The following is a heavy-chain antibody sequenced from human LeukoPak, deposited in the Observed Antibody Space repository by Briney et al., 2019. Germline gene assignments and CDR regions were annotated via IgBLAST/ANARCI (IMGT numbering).Heavy chain of an antibody. CDR1: GGTFSSYA. Sequence: ASVKVSCKASGGTFSSYAFSWVRQAPGQGLEWMGRIIPILGLADYAQKFQGRVTITADKSTSTAYMEVSSLRSEDTAVYYCARGSIFGVVDDFDYWGQGTLVTVSS. CDR2: IIPILGLA. CDR3: ARGSIFGVVDDFDY. J-gene: IGHJ4*02. V-gene: IGHV1-69*04. D-gene: IGHD3-3*01.